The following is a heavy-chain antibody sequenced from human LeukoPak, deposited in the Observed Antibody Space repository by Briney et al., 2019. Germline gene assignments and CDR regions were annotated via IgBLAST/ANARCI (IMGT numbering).Heavy chain of an antibody. CDR3: ARAREGWELLWLGFQFDY. D-gene: IGHD3-10*01. J-gene: IGHJ4*02. V-gene: IGHV4-30-4*01. CDR1: GGSISSGDYY. Sequence: PSETLSLTCTVSGGSISSGDYYWSWIRQPPGKGLEWIGYIYYSGSTYYNPSLKSRVTILVDTSKNQFSLKLSSVTAADTAVYYRARAREGWELLWLGFQFDYWGQGTLVTVSS. CDR2: IYYSGST.